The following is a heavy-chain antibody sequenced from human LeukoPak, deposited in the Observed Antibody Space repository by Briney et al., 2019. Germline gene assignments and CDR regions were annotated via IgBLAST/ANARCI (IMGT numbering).Heavy chain of an antibody. Sequence: GGSLRLSCAASGFTFSSYAMSRVRQAPGKGLEWVSAISGSGGSTYYADSVKGRFTISRDNSKNTLYLQMNSLRAEDTAVYYCAKDRLWFGEFDAFDIWGQGTMVTVSS. CDR3: AKDRLWFGEFDAFDI. CDR2: ISGSGGST. V-gene: IGHV3-23*01. J-gene: IGHJ3*02. D-gene: IGHD3-10*01. CDR1: GFTFSSYA.